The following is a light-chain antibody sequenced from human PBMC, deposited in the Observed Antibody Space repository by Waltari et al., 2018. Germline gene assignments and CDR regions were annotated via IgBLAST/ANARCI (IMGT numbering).Light chain of an antibody. Sequence: DIQMTQSPSTLSASVGDRVTITCRASQSISGWLAWYQQKPGKAPNLLIYKASTLQSGVPSRFSGSGSGTEFTLTISSLLPDDFATYYCQHYSIYPYTFGQGTKVDIK. V-gene: IGKV1-5*03. CDR2: KAS. J-gene: IGKJ2*01. CDR1: QSISGW. CDR3: QHYSIYPYT.